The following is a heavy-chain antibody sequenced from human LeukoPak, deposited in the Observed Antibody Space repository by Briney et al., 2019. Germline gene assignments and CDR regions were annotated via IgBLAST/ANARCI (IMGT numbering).Heavy chain of an antibody. CDR2: INRDGSQK. V-gene: IGHV3-7*01. D-gene: IGHD6-19*01. J-gene: IGHJ4*02. Sequence: GGSLRLSCEASGVTLSSYWVDWVRQAPGKGLEWVANINRDGSQKNYVDSVKGRFTVSRDNADNTMFLQMNSVRDEDTAVYYCATKQWLAPPPDSWGQGTPVTVSS. CDR3: ATKQWLAPPPDS. CDR1: GVTLSSYW.